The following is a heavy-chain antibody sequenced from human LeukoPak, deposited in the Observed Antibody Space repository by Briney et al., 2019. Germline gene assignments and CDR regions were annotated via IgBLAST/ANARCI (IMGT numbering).Heavy chain of an antibody. Sequence: PGGSLRLSCAASGFTFSNNAMSWVRQAPGKGLEWVSAISGDSTWYADSVKGRFTISRDISKNTLYLQMNSLRAEDTAVYYCAKPVSTITSCQSYFDYWGQGTLLTVSS. CDR3: AKPVSTITSCQSYFDY. CDR2: ISGDST. V-gene: IGHV3-23*01. J-gene: IGHJ4*02. CDR1: GFTFSNNA. D-gene: IGHD2-2*01.